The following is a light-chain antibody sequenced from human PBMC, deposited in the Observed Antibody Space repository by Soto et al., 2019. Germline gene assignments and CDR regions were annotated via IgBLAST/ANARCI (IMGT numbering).Light chain of an antibody. J-gene: IGKJ5*01. CDR2: AAS. V-gene: IGKV1-39*01. CDR1: QSISSY. Sequence: DIQMTQSPSSLSASLGDRVTITYRASQSISSYLNWYQQKPGKAPKLLIYAASSLQSGVLSRFSGSGSGTDFTLTISSLQPEDFATYYCQQSYSTPDTFGQGTRLE. CDR3: QQSYSTPDT.